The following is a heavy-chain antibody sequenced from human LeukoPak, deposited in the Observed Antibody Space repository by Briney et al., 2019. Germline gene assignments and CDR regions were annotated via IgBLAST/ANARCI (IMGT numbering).Heavy chain of an antibody. J-gene: IGHJ4*02. CDR2: IYSGGST. CDR3: ARKSPGGGATHFDY. CDR1: GFTVSSNY. Sequence: GGSLRLSCAASGFTVSSNYMSWVRQVPGKGLEWVSVIYSGGSTYYADSVKGRFTISRDNSKNTLYLQMNSLRAEDTAVYYCARKSPGGGATHFDYWGQGTLVTVSS. V-gene: IGHV3-66*01. D-gene: IGHD1-26*01.